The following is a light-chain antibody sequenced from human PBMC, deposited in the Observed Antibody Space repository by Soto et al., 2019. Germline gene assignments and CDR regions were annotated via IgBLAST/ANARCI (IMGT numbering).Light chain of an antibody. Sequence: DMQMTQYPSTLAASVGDRVTITCRASESISSWLAWYQQKPGKAPKLLIYKASTLKSGVPSRFSGSGSGTEFTLTISSLQPDDFAPYYCQHYNSYSEAFGQGTKAHIK. V-gene: IGKV1-5*03. CDR1: ESISSW. J-gene: IGKJ1*01. CDR3: QHYNSYSEA. CDR2: KAS.